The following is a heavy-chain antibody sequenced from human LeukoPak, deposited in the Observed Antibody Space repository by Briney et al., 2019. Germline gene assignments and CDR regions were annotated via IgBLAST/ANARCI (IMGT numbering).Heavy chain of an antibody. CDR1: GYTFTSYD. D-gene: IGHD3-22*01. Sequence: GASVKVSCKASGYTFTSYDINWVRQATGQGLEWMGWMNPNSGNTGYAQKFQGRVTMTRNTSISTAYMELSSLRSDDTAVYYCARDKTVVAAFDIWGQGTMVTVSS. V-gene: IGHV1-8*01. CDR2: MNPNSGNT. J-gene: IGHJ3*02. CDR3: ARDKTVVAAFDI.